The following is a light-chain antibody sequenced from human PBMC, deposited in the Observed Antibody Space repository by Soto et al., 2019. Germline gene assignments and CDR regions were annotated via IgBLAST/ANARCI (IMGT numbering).Light chain of an antibody. Sequence: EIVLTQSPGTLSLSPGDRAALSCRASQSVGSRYLAWYQQKIGQAPRLLIYGASSRATDIPDRFSGSGSGTDFTLTISRLEPEDFAVYFCQQFGSSPITLGQGTRLEIK. V-gene: IGKV3-20*01. CDR1: QSVGSRY. CDR2: GAS. J-gene: IGKJ5*01. CDR3: QQFGSSPIT.